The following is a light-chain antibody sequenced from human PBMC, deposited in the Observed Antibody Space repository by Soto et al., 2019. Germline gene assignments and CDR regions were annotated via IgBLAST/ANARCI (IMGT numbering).Light chain of an antibody. Sequence: EIVLTQSPGTLSLSPGERATLSCRASQSVSSSYLAWYQRKPGQAPRLLIHGASTRAAGISDRFSGSGSGTDFTLTISRLELVVFAVYYFQQYGSLSPLGGGTQVDIK. CDR1: QSVSSSY. J-gene: IGKJ4*01. V-gene: IGKV3-20*01. CDR2: GAS. CDR3: QQYGSLSP.